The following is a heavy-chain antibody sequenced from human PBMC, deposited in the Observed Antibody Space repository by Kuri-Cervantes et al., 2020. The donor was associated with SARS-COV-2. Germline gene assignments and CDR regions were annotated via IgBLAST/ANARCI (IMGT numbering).Heavy chain of an antibody. CDR1: GFTSSNYG. J-gene: IGHJ2*01. CDR3: ARGFELLRDFDL. Sequence: GESLKISCAASGFTSSNYGVHWVRQAPGKGLEWVAVTTDDGTNKYYADSVKGRFTISRDNPKNTLYLQMNSLRTEDTAVYYCARGFELLRDFDLWGRGTLVTVSS. V-gene: IGHV3-30*03. D-gene: IGHD1-7*01. CDR2: TTDDGTNK.